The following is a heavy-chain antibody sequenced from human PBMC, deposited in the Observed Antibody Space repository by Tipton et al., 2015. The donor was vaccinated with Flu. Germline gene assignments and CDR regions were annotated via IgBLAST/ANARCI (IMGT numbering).Heavy chain of an antibody. V-gene: IGHV4-59*01. CDR1: GFTFSSYE. CDR2: IYYSGST. CDR3: ASKVANWGVWEPLDY. Sequence: LRLSCAASGFTFSSYEMNWVRQAPGKGLEWIGNIYYSGSTNYDPSLKSRVTISVDTSKSQFSLKLSSVTAADTAVYYCASKVANWGVWEPLDYWGQGTLVTVSS. J-gene: IGHJ4*02. D-gene: IGHD7-27*01.